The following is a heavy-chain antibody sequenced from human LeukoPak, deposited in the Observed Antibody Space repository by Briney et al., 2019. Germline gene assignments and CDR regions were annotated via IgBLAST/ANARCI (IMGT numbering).Heavy chain of an antibody. D-gene: IGHD3-10*01. CDR3: AKLTGLLWFGELSYDY. V-gene: IGHV3-23*01. CDR1: GFTVSSYA. CDR2: ISGSGGST. J-gene: IGHJ4*02. Sequence: GGSLRLSCAASGFTVSSYAMSWVRQAPGKGLEWVSAISGSGGSTYYADSVKGRFTISRDNSKNTLYLQMNSLRAEDTAVYYCAKLTGLLWFGELSYDYWGQGTLVTVSS.